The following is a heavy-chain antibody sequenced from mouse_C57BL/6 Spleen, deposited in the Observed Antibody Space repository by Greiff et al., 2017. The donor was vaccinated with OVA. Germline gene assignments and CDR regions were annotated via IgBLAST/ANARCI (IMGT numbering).Heavy chain of an antibody. CDR3: ARNDGYLGPFAY. D-gene: IGHD2-3*01. V-gene: IGHV1-22*01. CDR1: GYTFTDYN. J-gene: IGHJ3*01. CDR2: INPNNGGT. Sequence: VQLKQSGPELVKPGASVKMSCKASGYTFTDYNMHWVKQSHGKSLEWIGYINPNNGGTSYNQKFKGKATLTVNKSSSTAYMELRSLTSEDSAVYYCARNDGYLGPFAYWGQGTLVTVSA.